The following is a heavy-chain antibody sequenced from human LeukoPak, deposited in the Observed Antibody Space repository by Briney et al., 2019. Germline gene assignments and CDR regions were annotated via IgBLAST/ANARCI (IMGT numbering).Heavy chain of an antibody. Sequence: PGGTLRLSCAASGFTFSSYGMSWVRQAPGKGLEWVSVISGSGGRSYSADSVKGRFTISRDSSKNTLYLQMNSLRAEDTAVYYCARGVASGAERANYYYYMDVWGKGTTVTVSS. D-gene: IGHD2-15*01. V-gene: IGHV3-23*01. CDR2: ISGSGGRS. CDR3: ARGVASGAERANYYYYMDV. CDR1: GFTFSSYG. J-gene: IGHJ6*03.